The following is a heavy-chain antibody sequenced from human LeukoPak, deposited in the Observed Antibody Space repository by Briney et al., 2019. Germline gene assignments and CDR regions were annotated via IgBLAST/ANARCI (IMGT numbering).Heavy chain of an antibody. CDR2: ISSRGNYI. V-gene: IGHV3-21*01. J-gene: IGHJ3*02. Sequence: PGGSLRLSCAASAFTFSSYSMNWVRQAPGKGLEWVSSISSRGNYIYYADSVKGRFTISRDNAQNSLYLQMNSLRVEDTAVYYYARETQEEAFDIWGQGTMVTVSS. CDR1: AFTFSSYS. CDR3: ARETQEEAFDI.